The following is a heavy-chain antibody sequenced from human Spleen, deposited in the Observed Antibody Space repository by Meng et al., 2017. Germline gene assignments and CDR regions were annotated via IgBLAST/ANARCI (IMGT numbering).Heavy chain of an antibody. D-gene: IGHD6-13*01. CDR1: GDSISSSYW. V-gene: IGHV4-4*02. Sequence: QVQLQEAGPGLGKPSGTLSLTCAVSGDSISSSYWWSWVRQPPGKGLEWIGEVYHSGNTNSNPSLKSRVTMSVDKSKNQFSLQLTSVTAADTGFYYCARGSTTGAGDFEYWGQGILVTVSS. CDR2: VYHSGNT. J-gene: IGHJ4*02. CDR3: ARGSTTGAGDFEY.